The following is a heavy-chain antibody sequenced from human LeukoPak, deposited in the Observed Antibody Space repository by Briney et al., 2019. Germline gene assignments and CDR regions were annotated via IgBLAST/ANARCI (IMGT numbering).Heavy chain of an antibody. CDR3: AKAYNDILTGDDY. J-gene: IGHJ4*02. Sequence: GGSLRLSCAASGFTFSTYAMSWVRQAPGKGLEWVSGISGSGGSTYYADSVKGRFTISRDNSKSTLFLQMNSLRAEDTAVYYCAKAYNDILTGDDYWGQGTLVTVSS. D-gene: IGHD3-9*01. V-gene: IGHV3-23*01. CDR1: GFTFSTYA. CDR2: ISGSGGST.